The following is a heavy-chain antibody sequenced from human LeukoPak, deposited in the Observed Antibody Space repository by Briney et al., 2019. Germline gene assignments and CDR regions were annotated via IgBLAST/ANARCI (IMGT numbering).Heavy chain of an antibody. J-gene: IGHJ3*02. CDR1: GYTFTGYY. CDR2: MNPNSGNT. Sequence: ASVKVSCKASGYTFTGYYMHWVRQAPGQGLEWMGWMNPNSGNTGYAQKFQGRVTMTRNTSISTAYMELSSLRSEDTAVYYCARDRQTIDAFDIWGQGTMVTVSS. V-gene: IGHV1-8*02. CDR3: ARDRQTIDAFDI. D-gene: IGHD3-3*01.